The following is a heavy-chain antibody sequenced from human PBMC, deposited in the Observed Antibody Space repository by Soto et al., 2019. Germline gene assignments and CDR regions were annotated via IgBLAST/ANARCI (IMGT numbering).Heavy chain of an antibody. CDR2: ISWNSGSI. CDR3: AKDSYHSSGWSYLFDY. Sequence: GGSLRLSCAASGFTFDDYAMHWVRQAPGKGLEWVSGISWNSGSIGYADSVKGRFTISRDNAKNSLYLQMNSLRAEDTALYYCAKDSYHSSGWSYLFDYWGQGTLVTVSS. J-gene: IGHJ4*02. V-gene: IGHV3-9*01. D-gene: IGHD6-19*01. CDR1: GFTFDDYA.